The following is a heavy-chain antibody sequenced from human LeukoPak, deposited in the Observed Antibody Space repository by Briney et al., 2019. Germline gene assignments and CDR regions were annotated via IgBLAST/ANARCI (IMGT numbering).Heavy chain of an antibody. V-gene: IGHV3-7*01. J-gene: IGHJ3*02. CDR3: ARELITYYYDSSGYYARTDAFDI. Sequence: GGSLRLSCAASGFTFSSYGMHWVRQAPGKGLEWVANIKQDGSEKCYVDSVKGRFTISRDSAKNSLYLQMNSLRAEDTAVYYCARELITYYYDSSGYYARTDAFDIWGQGTMVTVSS. CDR2: IKQDGSEK. CDR1: GFTFSSYG. D-gene: IGHD3-22*01.